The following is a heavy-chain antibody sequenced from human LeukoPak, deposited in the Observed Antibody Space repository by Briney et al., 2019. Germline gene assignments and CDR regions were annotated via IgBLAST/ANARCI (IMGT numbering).Heavy chain of an antibody. Sequence: SETLSLTCTVSGDSISNHYWSWIRQSPGMGLEWIGYISYNGSTSYNPPLRSRVTISGDTSKNHFSLKLSSVTAADTALYYCARDSYYGSASSHLDYWGQGTLVTVSS. CDR3: ARDSYYGSASSHLDY. D-gene: IGHD3-10*01. CDR2: ISYNGST. CDR1: GDSISNHY. V-gene: IGHV4-59*11. J-gene: IGHJ4*02.